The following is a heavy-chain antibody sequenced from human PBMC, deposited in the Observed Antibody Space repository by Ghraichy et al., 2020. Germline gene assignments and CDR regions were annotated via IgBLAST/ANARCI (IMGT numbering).Heavy chain of an antibody. J-gene: IGHJ3*02. CDR3: ATVVGRAAALYGAFDI. CDR1: GYTLTELS. CDR2: FDPEDGET. Sequence: ASVKVSCKVSGYTLTELSMHWVRQAPGTGLEWMGGFDPEDGETIYAQKFQGRVTMTEDTSTDTAYMELSSLRSEDTAVYYCATVVGRAAALYGAFDIWGQGTMVTVSS. D-gene: IGHD2-2*01. V-gene: IGHV1-24*01.